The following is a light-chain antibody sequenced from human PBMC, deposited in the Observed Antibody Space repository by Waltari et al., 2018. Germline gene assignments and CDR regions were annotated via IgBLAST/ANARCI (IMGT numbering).Light chain of an antibody. V-gene: IGLV2-14*01. CDR3: SSYTSSSTWV. CDR2: DVS. CDR1: SSDVGGYNY. Sequence: QSALTQPASVSGSPGQSITISCTGTSSDVGGYNYVSWYQQHPGKAPKLMISDVSKRPSGVAKRFSGSKCGNTASLTISGRQAEDEAEYYCSSYTSSSTWVFGGGTKLTVL. J-gene: IGLJ2*01.